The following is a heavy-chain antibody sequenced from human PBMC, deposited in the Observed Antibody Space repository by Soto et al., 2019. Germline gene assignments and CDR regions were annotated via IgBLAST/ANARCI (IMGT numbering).Heavy chain of an antibody. CDR2: IYWDDDK. CDR1: GFSLSTSGVG. Sequence: SGPTLVKPTQTLTLTCTFSGFSLSTSGVGVGWIRQPPGKALEWLALIYWDDDKRYSPFLKSRLTITKDTSKNQVVLTMTNMDPVDTATYYCAHRHEDIVVVPAGAFDIWGQGTMVTVSS. J-gene: IGHJ3*02. D-gene: IGHD2-2*01. V-gene: IGHV2-5*02. CDR3: AHRHEDIVVVPAGAFDI.